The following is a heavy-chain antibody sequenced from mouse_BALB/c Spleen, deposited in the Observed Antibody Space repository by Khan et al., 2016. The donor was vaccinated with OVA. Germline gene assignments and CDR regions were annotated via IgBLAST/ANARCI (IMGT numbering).Heavy chain of an antibody. CDR3: SRRGDEYYGAMDY. D-gene: IGHD1-1*01. CDR1: GYSITSDYA. Sequence: EVQLQESGPGLVKPSQSLSLTCTVTGYSITSDYAWNWIRQFPGNKLEWMGYISYSGSTCYNPSLKSRISITRDTSKNQFFLQLHSVTTEDTATYDGSRRGDEYYGAMDYWGQGTSVTVSS. CDR2: ISYSGST. J-gene: IGHJ4*01. V-gene: IGHV3-2*02.